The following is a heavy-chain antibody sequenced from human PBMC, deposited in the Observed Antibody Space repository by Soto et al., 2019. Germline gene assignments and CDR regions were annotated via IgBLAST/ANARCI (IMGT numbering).Heavy chain of an antibody. Sequence: QVQLQESGPGLVKPSETLSLTCTVSGGSISGYYWSWIRQPPGQGLESVGYVSYSASPNYNPSLMSRVAISIDTSQKQFSLKLSSVTAADTDVYYCARAGRSSSKTVFDYWGQGTLVTVSS. CDR1: GGSISGYY. V-gene: IGHV4-59*01. CDR2: VSYSASP. J-gene: IGHJ4*02. CDR3: ARAGRSSSKTVFDY. D-gene: IGHD6-6*01.